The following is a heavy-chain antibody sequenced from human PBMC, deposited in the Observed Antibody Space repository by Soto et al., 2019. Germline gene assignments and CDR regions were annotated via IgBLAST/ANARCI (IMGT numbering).Heavy chain of an antibody. D-gene: IGHD6-19*01. J-gene: IGHJ5*02. CDR3: VSFWDSGWSGSRFDP. Sequence: QVQLVQSGAEVKKPGASVKVSCKASGYTFTSYGISWVRQAPGQGLEWMGWISAYNGNTNYAQKLQGRVTMTTDTSTSTAYMELRSLRSVVTALYYAVSFWDSGWSGSRFDPWGQGTLVTVSS. CDR1: GYTFTSYG. CDR2: ISAYNGNT. V-gene: IGHV1-18*01.